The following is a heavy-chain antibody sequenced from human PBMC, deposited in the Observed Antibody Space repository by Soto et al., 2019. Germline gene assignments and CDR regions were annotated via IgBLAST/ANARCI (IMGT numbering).Heavy chain of an antibody. J-gene: IGHJ4*02. D-gene: IGHD2-21*02. CDR3: ARVFPSYCGGDCAYFDS. CDR2: IFYSGST. CDR1: GGSVNSYY. V-gene: IGHV4-59*02. Sequence: QVQLQESGPGLVRPSETLSLTCTVSGGSVNSYYWSWIRQTPGKGPEWIGYIFYSGSTNSNPSLKSRASMSVDMSTNQFSLRLSSLTAADTAVYYCARVFPSYCGGDCAYFDSWGQGILVTVSS.